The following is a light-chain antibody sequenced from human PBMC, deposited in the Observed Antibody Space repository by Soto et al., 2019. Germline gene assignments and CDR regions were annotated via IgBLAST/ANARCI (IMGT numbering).Light chain of an antibody. J-gene: IGKJ1*01. Sequence: EIVLTQSPGTLSLSPGERATLSCRAGQSVSSSYLAWYQQKPGQAPRLLVYGASSRATGSPDRFSGSGSGTDFTLTISRLEPEDFAVYYCQQYGSSPWTFGQGTKVEIK. CDR1: QSVSSSY. CDR3: QQYGSSPWT. V-gene: IGKV3-20*01. CDR2: GAS.